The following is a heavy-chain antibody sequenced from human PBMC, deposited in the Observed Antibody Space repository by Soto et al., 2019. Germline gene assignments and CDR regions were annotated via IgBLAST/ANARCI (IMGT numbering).Heavy chain of an antibody. V-gene: IGHV3-30*18. D-gene: IGHD1-26*01. Sequence: QVQLVESGGGVVQPGRSLRLSCAASGFTFSSYGMHWVRQAPGKGLEWVAVISYDGSNKYYADSVKGRFTISRDNSKNTLYLQMNSLRAEDTAVYYCAKEWGATSYWGQGTLVTVSS. CDR1: GFTFSSYG. CDR3: AKEWGATSY. J-gene: IGHJ4*02. CDR2: ISYDGSNK.